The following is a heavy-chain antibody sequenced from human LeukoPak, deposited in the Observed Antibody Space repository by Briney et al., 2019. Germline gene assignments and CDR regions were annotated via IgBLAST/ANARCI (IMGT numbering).Heavy chain of an antibody. V-gene: IGHV1-46*01. CDR2: FNPSGGST. J-gene: IGHJ4*02. D-gene: IGHD3-22*01. CDR3: ARDAGWRYYYDSSGYYDY. CDR1: GSTLTSYY. Sequence: ASVKVPSKDSGSTLTSYYMPWVHKPPGKGLEWMEKFNPSGGSTSYAQKFQGRVTMTRDMSTSTVYMELSSLGSEDTAVYYCARDAGWRYYYDSSGYYDYWGQGTLVTVSS.